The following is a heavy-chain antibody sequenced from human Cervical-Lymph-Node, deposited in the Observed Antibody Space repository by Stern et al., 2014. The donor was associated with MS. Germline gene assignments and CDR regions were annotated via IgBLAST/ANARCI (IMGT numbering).Heavy chain of an antibody. Sequence: VQLEESGAEVKKPGSSVNVSCKASGGTFTSFSMPWVRQVPGHRLAWMGGVILIFDKPNIVPKFQGQVNITADRSTRPVYMALNSLRSDDTAVYYCVLPSKVTTAAFDVWGRGTMVTVSS. CDR3: VLPSKVTTAAFDV. CDR1: GGTFTSFS. CDR2: VILIFDKP. V-gene: IGHV1-69*06. J-gene: IGHJ3*01. D-gene: IGHD4-17*01.